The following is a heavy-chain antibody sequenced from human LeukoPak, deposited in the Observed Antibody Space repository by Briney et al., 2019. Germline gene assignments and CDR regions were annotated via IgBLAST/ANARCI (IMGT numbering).Heavy chain of an antibody. V-gene: IGHV3-30*18. CDR3: AKDYISSSWGDFDY. CDR1: GFTFSSYG. D-gene: IGHD6-6*01. Sequence: PGRSLRLSCAASGFTFSSYGMHWVRQAPGKGLEWVALISSDGSNKYYADSVKGQFTISRDNSKKTLCLQMNSLRAEDTAVYYCAKDYISSSWGDFDYWGQGTLVTVSS. J-gene: IGHJ4*02. CDR2: ISSDGSNK.